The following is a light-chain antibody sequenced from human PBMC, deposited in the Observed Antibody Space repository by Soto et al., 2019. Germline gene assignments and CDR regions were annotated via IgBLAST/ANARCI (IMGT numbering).Light chain of an antibody. CDR1: QSISRY. J-gene: IGKJ1*01. CDR2: GAN. CDR3: QQNYGTPGT. Sequence: DIPLTQSPSSLTASVGDRITITCRSSQSISRYLNWYQQRPGTAPKVLIFGANSLQSGVPSRFSGSGSGTEFTLPISSLQPEDFATYYCQQNYGTPGTFGQGTKVDVK. V-gene: IGKV1-39*01.